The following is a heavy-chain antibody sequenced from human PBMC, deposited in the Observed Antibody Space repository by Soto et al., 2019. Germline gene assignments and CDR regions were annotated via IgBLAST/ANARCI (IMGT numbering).Heavy chain of an antibody. CDR2: ISSSSSYI. V-gene: IGHV3-21*01. CDR1: GFTFSSYS. J-gene: IGHJ4*02. D-gene: IGHD3-22*01. CDR3: ARDRSDYYDSSGYYYTTKFDY. Sequence: PGGSLRLSCAASGFTFSSYSMNWVRQAPGKGLEWVSSISSSSSYIYYADSVKGRFTISRDNAKNSLYLQMNSLRAEDTAVHYCARDRSDYYDSSGYYYTTKFDYWGQGTLVTVSS.